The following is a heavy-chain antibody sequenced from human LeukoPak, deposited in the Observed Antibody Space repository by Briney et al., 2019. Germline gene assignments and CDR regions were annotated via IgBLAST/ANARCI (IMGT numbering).Heavy chain of an antibody. V-gene: IGHV3-53*01. D-gene: IGHD3-9*01. CDR2: IYSGGST. Sequence: GGSLRLSCAASGFTVSSNYMSWVRQAPGKGLERVSVIYSGGSTYYADSVKGRFTISRDNSKNTLYLQMNSLRAEDTAVYYCAKESIDYDMGAFDIWGQGTMVTVSS. CDR1: GFTVSSNY. J-gene: IGHJ3*02. CDR3: AKESIDYDMGAFDI.